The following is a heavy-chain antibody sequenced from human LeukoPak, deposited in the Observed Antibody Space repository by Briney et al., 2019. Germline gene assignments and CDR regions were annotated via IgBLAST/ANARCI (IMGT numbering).Heavy chain of an antibody. D-gene: IGHD5-12*01. CDR3: ARDVRWLRFLFEY. CDR2: ISGTSTTI. V-gene: IGHV3-48*02. Sequence: PGGSLRLSCAASGFTFSSYSMSWVRQAPGKGLEWVSYISGTSTTIYYADSVKGRFTISRDNAKNSLYLQMNSLRNDDTAVYYCARDVRWLRFLFEYWGQGTLVTVSS. J-gene: IGHJ4*02. CDR1: GFTFSSYS.